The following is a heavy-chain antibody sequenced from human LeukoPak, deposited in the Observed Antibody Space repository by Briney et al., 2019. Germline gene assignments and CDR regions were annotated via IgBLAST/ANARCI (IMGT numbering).Heavy chain of an antibody. Sequence: SETLSLTCTVSGGSISSGDYYWSWIRQPAGKGLEWIGRIYTSGSTNYNPSLKSRVTMSVDTSKNQFSLKLSSVTAADTAVYYCAREGQGASYFDYWGQGTLVTVSS. CDR1: GGSISSGDYY. J-gene: IGHJ4*02. CDR3: AREGQGASYFDY. D-gene: IGHD4/OR15-4a*01. V-gene: IGHV4-61*02. CDR2: IYTSGST.